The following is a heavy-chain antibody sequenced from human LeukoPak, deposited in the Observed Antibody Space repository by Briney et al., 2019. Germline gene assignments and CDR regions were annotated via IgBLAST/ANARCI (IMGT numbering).Heavy chain of an antibody. J-gene: IGHJ4*02. Sequence: ASVKVSCTASGYTFTSYGISWVRQAPGQGLEWMGWISAYNGNTNYAQKLQGRVTMTTDTSTSTAYMELRSLRSDDTAVYYCARMPQVDYYDSSGYYPDYWGQGTLVTVSS. V-gene: IGHV1-18*01. CDR2: ISAYNGNT. CDR3: ARMPQVDYYDSSGYYPDY. D-gene: IGHD3-22*01. CDR1: GYTFTSYG.